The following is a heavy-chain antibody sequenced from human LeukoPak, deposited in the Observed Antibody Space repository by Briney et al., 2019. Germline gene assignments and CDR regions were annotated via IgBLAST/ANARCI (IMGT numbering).Heavy chain of an antibody. CDR2: INPNSGGT. J-gene: IGHJ4*02. V-gene: IGHV1-2*02. CDR3: ARVQTSTSYYYDSRGAADY. D-gene: IGHD3-22*01. CDR1: GYTLTGYY. Sequence: ASVKVSCKASGYTLTGYYMHWVRQAPGQGLEWMGWINPNSGGTNYAQKFQGRVTMTRDTSISTAYMELSRLRSDDTAVYYCARVQTSTSYYYDSRGAADYWGQGTLVTVSS.